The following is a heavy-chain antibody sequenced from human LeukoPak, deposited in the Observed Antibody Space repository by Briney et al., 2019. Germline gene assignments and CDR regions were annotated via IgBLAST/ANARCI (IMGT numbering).Heavy chain of an antibody. V-gene: IGHV4-39*07. CDR1: GGSISSSSYY. D-gene: IGHD1-26*01. CDR2: IYYSGST. J-gene: IGHJ6*03. Sequence: PSETLSLTCTVSGGSISSSSYYWGWIRQPPGKGLEWIGSIYYSGSTYSNPSLQSRVTISVDTSKNQFSLKLSSVTAADTAVYYCARTNSGSYYYYYYYYMDVWGKGTTVTVSS. CDR3: ARTNSGSYYYYYYYYMDV.